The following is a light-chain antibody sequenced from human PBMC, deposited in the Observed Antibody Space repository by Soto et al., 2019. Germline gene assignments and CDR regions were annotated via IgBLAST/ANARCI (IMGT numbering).Light chain of an antibody. V-gene: IGKV3-20*01. CDR1: QGVSSSY. Sequence: EIVLTQSPGTLSLSPGERATLSCRASQGVSSSYLAWYQQKPGQAPRLLIYGASSRATGIPDRFSGSGSGTDFTLTISSLQPEDVATYYCQKYDNALLTFGGGTKVDIK. CDR2: GAS. J-gene: IGKJ4*01. CDR3: QKYDNALLT.